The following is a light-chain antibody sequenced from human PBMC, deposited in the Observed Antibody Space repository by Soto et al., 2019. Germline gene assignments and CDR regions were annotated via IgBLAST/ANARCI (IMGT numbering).Light chain of an antibody. CDR3: SSYTSTGTLVV. CDR2: EVS. CDR1: SSDVGGYNY. Sequence: QSALTQPASVSGSPGQSITISCTGTSSDVGGYNYVSWYQQHPGKAPKLMIYEVSNRPSGVSNRFSGSKSGNTASLTISGLQAEDEADYACSSYTSTGTLVVFGGGTKLTVL. J-gene: IGLJ2*01. V-gene: IGLV2-14*01.